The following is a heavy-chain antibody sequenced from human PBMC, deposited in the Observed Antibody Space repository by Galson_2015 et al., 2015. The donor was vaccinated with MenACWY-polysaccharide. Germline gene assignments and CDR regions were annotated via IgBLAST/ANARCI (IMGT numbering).Heavy chain of an antibody. V-gene: IGHV3-23*01. CDR2: IKRSGTNT. CDR1: GFTFTSYA. CDR3: AKDSTDFWSVAGRFDH. D-gene: IGHD3-3*01. J-gene: IGHJ5*02. Sequence: LRLSCAASGFTFTSYAMSWVRQAPGRGLEGVAAIKRSGTNTYYADSVKGRFTISRDNSKNTLYLQMNSLRAEDTAVYYCAKDSTDFWSVAGRFDHWGQGTLVTVSS.